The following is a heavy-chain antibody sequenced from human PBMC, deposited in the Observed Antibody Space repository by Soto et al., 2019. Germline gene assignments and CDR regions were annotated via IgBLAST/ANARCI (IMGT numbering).Heavy chain of an antibody. CDR2: ISSSSSYT. V-gene: IGHV3-11*06. CDR3: ASHSQGQQLDYFDY. CDR1: GFPFSDYY. J-gene: IGHJ4*02. Sequence: PGGSLRLSCAASGFPFSDYYMSWIRQAPGKGLERVSYISSSSSYTNYADSVKGRFTISRDNAENSLYLQMNSLGAEDTAVYYCASHSQGQQLDYFDYWGQGTLVTVSS. D-gene: IGHD6-13*01.